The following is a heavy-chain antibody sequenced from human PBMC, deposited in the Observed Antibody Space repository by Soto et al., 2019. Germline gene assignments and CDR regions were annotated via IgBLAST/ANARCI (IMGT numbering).Heavy chain of an antibody. CDR1: GGSFSGYY. CDR2: INHSGST. Sequence: PSETLSLTCAVYGGSFSGYYWSWIRQPPGKGLEWIGEINHSGSTNYNPSLKGRVTISVDTSKNKFSLKLRSVTAADTAVYYCAREWFGELLVYGMDVWGQGTTVTVSS. D-gene: IGHD3-10*01. CDR3: AREWFGELLVYGMDV. V-gene: IGHV4-34*01. J-gene: IGHJ6*02.